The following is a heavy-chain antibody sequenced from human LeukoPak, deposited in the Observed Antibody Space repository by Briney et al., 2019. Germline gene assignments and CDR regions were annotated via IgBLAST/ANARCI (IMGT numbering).Heavy chain of an antibody. V-gene: IGHV4-59*01. CDR2: ISYSGST. CDR1: GGSISSYY. Sequence: SETLSLTCSVSGGSISSYYWSWIRQPPGKGLEWIGYISYSGSTNYNPSLKSRVTISVDTSKNQFSLKLSSVTAVDTAVYYCAREFYTALRSWGQGTLVTVSS. CDR3: AREFYTALRS. D-gene: IGHD2-2*02. J-gene: IGHJ5*02.